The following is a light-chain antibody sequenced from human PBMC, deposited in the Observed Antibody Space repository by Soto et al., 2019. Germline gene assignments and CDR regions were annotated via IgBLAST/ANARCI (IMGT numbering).Light chain of an antibody. J-gene: IGKJ1*01. V-gene: IGKV3-15*01. Sequence: GERTSRSCRASQGVGTFLAWYQQRPGQAPRLLIYGASTMATGIPARFSGSGSGTEFTLTISSLQSEDFAAYYCQQYNNWPSFGQGTKVDIK. CDR3: QQYNNWPS. CDR1: QGVGTF. CDR2: GAS.